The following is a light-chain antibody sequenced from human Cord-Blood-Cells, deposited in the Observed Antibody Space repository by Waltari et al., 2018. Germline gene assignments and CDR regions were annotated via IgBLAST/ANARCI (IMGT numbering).Light chain of an antibody. Sequence: DIQMTQSPSSLSASVGDRVTITCRASQGISNYLAWYQQKPGKVPKLLIYAASTLQSGVPSRFSCSGSGTDFTLTISSLQPEDVATYYCQKYNSAPAFGPGTKVDIK. J-gene: IGKJ3*01. CDR2: AAS. CDR3: QKYNSAPA. CDR1: QGISNY. V-gene: IGKV1-27*01.